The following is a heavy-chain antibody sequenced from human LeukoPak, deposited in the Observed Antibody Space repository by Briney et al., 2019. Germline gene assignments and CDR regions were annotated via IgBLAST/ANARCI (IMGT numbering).Heavy chain of an antibody. Sequence: PGGSLRLSCAASGFTFSSYAMTWVRQAPGKGLEWVSAISGSGGRTYYADSVKGRFTISRDNSKNTLYLQMNSLRADDTAVYYCAKSVIAAAGYHYYYVDVWGKGTTVTVSS. J-gene: IGHJ6*03. V-gene: IGHV3-23*01. D-gene: IGHD6-13*01. CDR3: AKSVIAAAGYHYYYVDV. CDR1: GFTFSSYA. CDR2: ISGSGGRT.